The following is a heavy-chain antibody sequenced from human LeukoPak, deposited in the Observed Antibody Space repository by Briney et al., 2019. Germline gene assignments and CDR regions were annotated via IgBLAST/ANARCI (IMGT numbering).Heavy chain of an antibody. Sequence: GSLRLPCAASGFTFNSFAMSWVRQAPGKGLEWVSAISGGGSTYYADSVKGRFTISRDNSKNTLYLQMNSLRAEDTAVYYCAKSGLNRFDYWGQGTLVTVSS. V-gene: IGHV3-23*01. CDR2: ISGGGST. J-gene: IGHJ4*02. CDR1: GFTFNSFA. CDR3: AKSGLNRFDY. D-gene: IGHD2-15*01.